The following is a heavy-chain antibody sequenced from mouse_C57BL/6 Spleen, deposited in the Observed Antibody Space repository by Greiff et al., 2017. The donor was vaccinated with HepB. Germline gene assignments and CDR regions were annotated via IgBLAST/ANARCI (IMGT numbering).Heavy chain of an antibody. CDR3: AREDYYSNAWFAY. D-gene: IGHD2-5*01. V-gene: IGHV1-64*01. CDR2: IHPNSGST. CDR1: GYTFTSYW. J-gene: IGHJ3*01. Sequence: QVQLQQPGAELVKPGASVKLSCKASGYTFTSYWMHWVKQRPGQGLEWIGMIHPNSGSTNYNEKFKSKATLTVDKSSSTAYMQLSSLTSEDSAVYYYAREDYYSNAWFAYWGQGTLVTVSA.